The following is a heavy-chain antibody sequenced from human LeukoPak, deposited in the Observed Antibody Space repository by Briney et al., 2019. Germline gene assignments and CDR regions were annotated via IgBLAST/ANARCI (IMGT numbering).Heavy chain of an antibody. CDR1: GHFISIYY. CDR2: IYYSGST. CDR3: ARGCYYFDS. Sequence: SETQTLTCSVGGHFISIYYGRWIPQPPGKGLEWIGYIYYSGSTKYNPSLKSRVTISVDTSKNQVSLKVCTVPAEDTAVYYFARGCYYFDSWGQGTLVTVSS. D-gene: IGHD6-19*01. V-gene: IGHV4-59*01. J-gene: IGHJ4*02.